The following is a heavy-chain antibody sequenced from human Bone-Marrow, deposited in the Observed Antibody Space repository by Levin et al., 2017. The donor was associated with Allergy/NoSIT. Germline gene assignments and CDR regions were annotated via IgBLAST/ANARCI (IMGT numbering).Heavy chain of an antibody. V-gene: IGHV4-39*01. CDR2: IFHTGTT. J-gene: IGHJ3*02. Sequence: SQTLSLPCPVSGGSIRSSSYYWGWIRQPPGKGLQWIGTIFHTGTTYYNPSLKSRVTISVDTSKNQFSLRLSSVTAADTAVYYCARHRYFYDSGGFSDAFDIWGQGTMVTVSS. D-gene: IGHD3-22*01. CDR1: GGSIRSSSYY. CDR3: ARHRYFYDSGGFSDAFDI.